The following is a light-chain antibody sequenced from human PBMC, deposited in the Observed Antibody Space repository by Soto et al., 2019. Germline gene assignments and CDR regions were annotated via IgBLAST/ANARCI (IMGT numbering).Light chain of an antibody. V-gene: IGKV3-15*01. Sequence: EIVMTQSPATLSVSPGERVTLSCRASQSVSSNLAWYQQKVGQAPRLLIYVASTRATGIPARFSGSGSGTAFTLTISRLQSEEFVVYYCQQSNKWPLTFGGGTKVEIK. CDR3: QQSNKWPLT. J-gene: IGKJ4*01. CDR2: VAS. CDR1: QSVSSN.